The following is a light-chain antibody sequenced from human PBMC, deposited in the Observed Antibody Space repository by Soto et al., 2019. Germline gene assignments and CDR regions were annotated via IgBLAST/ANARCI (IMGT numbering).Light chain of an antibody. J-gene: IGLJ2*01. CDR1: SSNIGSNP. CDR2: TNN. Sequence: QAVVTQPPSASGTPGQRVTISCSGNSSNIGSNPVNWYQQLPGTAPKLLIYTNNQRPPGVPDRFSGSKSGTSASLAISGLQSEDEADYYCAAWDDTLNVSFGGGTKVTVL. CDR3: AAWDDTLNVS. V-gene: IGLV1-44*01.